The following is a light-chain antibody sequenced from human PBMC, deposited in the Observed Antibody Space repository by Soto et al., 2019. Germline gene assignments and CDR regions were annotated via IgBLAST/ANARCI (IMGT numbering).Light chain of an antibody. J-gene: IGLJ2*01. CDR1: SSDIGAYNY. CDR2: DVT. CDR3: ASYTDDNPLVI. V-gene: IGLV2-14*01. Sequence: QSALTQPASVSGSPGQSIAISCTGSSSDIGAYNYVSWYQHHPGKAPKLIIYDVTSRPSGVSSRFSGAKSGNAASLIISGLQPEDEADYFCASYTDDNPLVIFGGGTKLTVL.